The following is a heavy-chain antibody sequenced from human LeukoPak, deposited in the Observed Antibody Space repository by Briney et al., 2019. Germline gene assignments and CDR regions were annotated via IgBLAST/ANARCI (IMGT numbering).Heavy chain of an antibody. Sequence: SETLSLTCTVSGGSISSHYWSWIRQPPGKGLEWIGHIYYSGSTNYNPSLKSRVTISVDTSKNQFSLKLSSVTAADTAVYYCARSQYGGYEVGLDYWGQGTLVTVSS. CDR1: GGSISSHY. CDR3: ARSQYGGYEVGLDY. V-gene: IGHV4-59*11. J-gene: IGHJ4*02. D-gene: IGHD5-12*01. CDR2: IYYSGST.